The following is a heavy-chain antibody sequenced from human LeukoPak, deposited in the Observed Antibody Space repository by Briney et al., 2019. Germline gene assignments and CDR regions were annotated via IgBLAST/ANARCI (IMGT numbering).Heavy chain of an antibody. CDR3: ARDNMRDGGIAAAGTDY. D-gene: IGHD6-13*01. Sequence: GGSLRLSCAASGFTFSSYWMSWVRRAPGKGLEWVANIKQYGSEKYYVDSVKGRFTISRDNAKNSLYLQMNSLRAEDTAVYYCARDNMRDGGIAAAGTDYWGQGTLVTVSS. CDR2: IKQYGSEK. V-gene: IGHV3-7*01. CDR1: GFTFSSYW. J-gene: IGHJ4*02.